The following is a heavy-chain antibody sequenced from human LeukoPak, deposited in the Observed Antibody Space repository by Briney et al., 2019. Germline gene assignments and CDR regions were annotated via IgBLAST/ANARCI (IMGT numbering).Heavy chain of an antibody. J-gene: IGHJ4*02. CDR3: ARWGYYDSSGYYQYYFDY. D-gene: IGHD3-22*01. CDR2: IYSGGST. CDR1: GFTFSSYG. Sequence: PGGSLRLSCAASGFTFSSYGMHWVRQAPGKGLEWVSVIYSGGSTYYADSVKGRFTISRDNSKNTLYLQMNSLRAEDTAVYYCARWGYYDSSGYYQYYFDYWGQGTLVTVSS. V-gene: IGHV3-53*01.